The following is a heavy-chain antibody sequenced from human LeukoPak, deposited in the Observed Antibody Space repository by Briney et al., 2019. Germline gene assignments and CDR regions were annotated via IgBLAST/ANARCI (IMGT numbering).Heavy chain of an antibody. Sequence: GGSLRLSCAASGFTFSDFAIHWVRQAPGKGLEWVTLISYNGVIKYYADSVKGRFTISRDNSKNTLYPQMDTLRAEDTAVYYCAGAKDGTNILDYWGQGTLVTVSS. CDR3: AGAKDGTNILDY. D-gene: IGHD5-24*01. CDR2: ISYNGVIK. V-gene: IGHV3-30-3*01. CDR1: GFTFSDFA. J-gene: IGHJ4*02.